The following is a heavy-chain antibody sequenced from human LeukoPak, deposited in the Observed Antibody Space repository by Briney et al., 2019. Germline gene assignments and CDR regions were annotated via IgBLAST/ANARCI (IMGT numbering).Heavy chain of an antibody. D-gene: IGHD1-26*01. CDR2: IYDGGTT. Sequence: SGGSLRLSCAASGFTLSSYSMNWVRQAPGKGLEWVSIIYDGGTTSYEDSVKGRFTISRDNSNNILYLQMSSLRAEDTAVYYCATVAGGTYHFDLWGQGALVTVSS. CDR1: GFTLSSYS. CDR3: ATVAGGTYHFDL. V-gene: IGHV3-53*01. J-gene: IGHJ4*02.